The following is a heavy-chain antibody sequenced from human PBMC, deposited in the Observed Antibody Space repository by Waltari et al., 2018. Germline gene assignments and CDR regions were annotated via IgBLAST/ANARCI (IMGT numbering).Heavy chain of an antibody. CDR3: ATVTQQWLVHRADFDY. D-gene: IGHD6-19*01. V-gene: IGHV1-24*01. CDR1: AYPPTDLS. Sequence: QVQLVPSGAEVKKPGASVQVSCQVSAYPPTDLSLPWVRPAPGKGLEWMGGFDPEDGETIYAQKFQGRVTMTEDTSTDTAYMELSSLRSEDTAVYYCATVTQQWLVHRADFDYWGQGTLVTVSS. J-gene: IGHJ4*02. CDR2: FDPEDGET.